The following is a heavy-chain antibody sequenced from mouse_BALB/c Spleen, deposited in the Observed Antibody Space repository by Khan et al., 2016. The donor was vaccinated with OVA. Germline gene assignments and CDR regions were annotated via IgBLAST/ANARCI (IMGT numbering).Heavy chain of an antibody. J-gene: IGHJ4*01. Sequence: VQLQQSGAELMKPGASVKLSCTVSGFNIKDTYMHWVKQRPEQGLEWIGRIDPANGNTKYDPKFQGKATITADTSSNTAYLQLSSLTSEDTAVYYCAYSLRLCAMDYWGQGTSVTVSS. CDR2: IDPANGNT. CDR1: GFNIKDTY. V-gene: IGHV14-3*02. CDR3: AYSLRLCAMDY. D-gene: IGHD1-2*01.